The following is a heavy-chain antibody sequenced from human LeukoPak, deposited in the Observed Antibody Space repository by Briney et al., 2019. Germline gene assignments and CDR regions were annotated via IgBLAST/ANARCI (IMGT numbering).Heavy chain of an antibody. CDR2: ISGSGEST. V-gene: IGHV3-23*01. CDR1: GFIFSNYA. CDR3: AREHWDFDY. D-gene: IGHD7-27*01. Sequence: GGSLRLSCGASGFIFSNYAITWIRQAPGKGREWVSEISGSGESTYYGDSVKGRFTISRDNSKNTLYLQMNSLRAGDTAIYYCAREHWDFDYWGQGTLVTVSP. J-gene: IGHJ4*02.